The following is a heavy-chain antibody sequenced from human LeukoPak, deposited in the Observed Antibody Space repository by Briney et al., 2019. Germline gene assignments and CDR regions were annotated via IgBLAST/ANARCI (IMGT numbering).Heavy chain of an antibody. CDR2: IQEDGSET. D-gene: IGHD3-3*01. CDR1: GFTFTSYW. V-gene: IGHV3-7*01. CDR3: AKHYDFWSGYGSNWFDP. J-gene: IGHJ5*02. Sequence: PGGSLRLSCAASGFTFTSYWMSWVRQAPGNGLEWVAKIQEDGSETSYVDSVKGRFTISRDNAKNSLYLQMNSLRTEDTAVYYCAKHYDFWSGYGSNWFDPWGQGILVTVSS.